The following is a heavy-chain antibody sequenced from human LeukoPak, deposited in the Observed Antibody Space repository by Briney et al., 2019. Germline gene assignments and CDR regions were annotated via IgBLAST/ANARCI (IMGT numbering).Heavy chain of an antibody. Sequence: PGGSLRLSCAASGFTFSSNYMSWVRQAPGKGLEWVSVIYSGGSTYYADSVKGRFTISRDNFKNTLYLQMNSLRAEDTAVYYCARDAAAVKDAFDIWGQGTMVTVSS. CDR3: ARDAAAVKDAFDI. J-gene: IGHJ3*02. CDR1: GFTFSSNY. V-gene: IGHV3-53*01. D-gene: IGHD6-13*01. CDR2: IYSGGST.